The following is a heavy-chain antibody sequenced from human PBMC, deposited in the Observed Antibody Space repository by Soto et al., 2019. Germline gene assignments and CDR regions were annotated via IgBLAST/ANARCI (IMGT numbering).Heavy chain of an antibody. D-gene: IGHD2-2*02. CDR3: XXXXXXXXAIAFDY. J-gene: IGHJ4*02. CDR2: ISAYNGNT. CDR1: GYTFTSYG. V-gene: IGHV1-18*01. Sequence: QVQLVQSGAEVKKPGASVKVSCKASGYTFTSYGISWVRQAPGQGLEWMGWISAYNGNTNYAQKLQGRVTMTTDTSTSXXXXXXXXXXXXXXXXXXXXXXXXXXXAIAFDYWGQGTLVTVSS.